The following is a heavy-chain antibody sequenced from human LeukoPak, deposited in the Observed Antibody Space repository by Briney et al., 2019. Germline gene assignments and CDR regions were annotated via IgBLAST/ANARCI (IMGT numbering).Heavy chain of an antibody. D-gene: IGHD3-10*01. CDR2: INAGNGNT. Sequence: ASVKVSCKASGYTFTSYAMHWVRQAPGQRLEWMGWINAGNGNTKYSQKFQGRVTITRDTSASTAYMELSSLRSEDTAVYYCARDIGGPRPYYGMDVWGQGTTVTVSS. CDR1: GYTFTSYA. CDR3: ARDIGGPRPYYGMDV. J-gene: IGHJ6*02. V-gene: IGHV1-3*01.